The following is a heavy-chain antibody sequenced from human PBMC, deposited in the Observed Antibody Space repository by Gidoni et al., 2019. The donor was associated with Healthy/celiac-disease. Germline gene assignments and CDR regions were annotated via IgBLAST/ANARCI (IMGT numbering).Heavy chain of an antibody. V-gene: IGHV2-26*01. Sequence: QVTLKESGPVLVKPTETLTLPCTVSGFSLSNARMGVSWIRQPPGKALEWLAHIFSNDEKSYSTSLKSRLTISKDTSKSQVVLTMTNMDPVDTATYYCARFTVVTGGNPFGYYYYMDVWGKGTTVTVSS. CDR2: IFSNDEK. J-gene: IGHJ6*03. CDR3: ARFTVVTGGNPFGYYYYMDV. D-gene: IGHD2-15*01. CDR1: GFSLSNARMG.